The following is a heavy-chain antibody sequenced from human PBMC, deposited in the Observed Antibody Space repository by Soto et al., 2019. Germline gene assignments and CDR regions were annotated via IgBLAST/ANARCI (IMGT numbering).Heavy chain of an antibody. V-gene: IGHV4-30-4*01. CDR1: GGSISSGDYY. CDR2: TYYSGST. J-gene: IGHJ6*02. D-gene: IGHD3-3*01. Sequence: SETLSPTCTVSGGSISSGDYYWSWIRQPPGKGLEGIGYTYYSGSTYYNPSLKSRVTIAVDTSKNRFSLELSSVTAADTAVYYCARGRIYDFWSGLGGPCGMDVWGQGTTVTVSS. CDR3: ARGRIYDFWSGLGGPCGMDV.